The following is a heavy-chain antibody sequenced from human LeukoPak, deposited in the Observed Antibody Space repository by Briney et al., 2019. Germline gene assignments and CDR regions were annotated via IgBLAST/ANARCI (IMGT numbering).Heavy chain of an antibody. CDR2: INHSGST. CDR3: AVRDGYNHWFDP. CDR1: GGSFSGYY. V-gene: IGHV4-34*01. J-gene: IGHJ5*02. Sequence: SETLSLTCAVYGGSFSGYYWSWIRQPPGKGLEWIGEINHSGSTNYNPSLKSRVTISVDTSKNQFSLKLSSVTAADTAVYYCAVRDGYNHWFDPWGQGTLVTVSS. D-gene: IGHD5-24*01.